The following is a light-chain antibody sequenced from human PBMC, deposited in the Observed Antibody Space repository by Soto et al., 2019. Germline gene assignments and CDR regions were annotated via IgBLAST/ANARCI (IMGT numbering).Light chain of an antibody. Sequence: QSVLTQSPSASASLGVSVKLTCTLISGHSSYVIAWHQQQPEKGPRYLMRLNSDGSHSKGDGIPDRFSGSSSGAERYLTISSLQSEDEADYYCQTWGTGIQVFGGGTKLTVL. CDR3: QTWGTGIQV. CDR2: LNSDGSH. CDR1: SGHSSYV. J-gene: IGLJ2*01. V-gene: IGLV4-69*02.